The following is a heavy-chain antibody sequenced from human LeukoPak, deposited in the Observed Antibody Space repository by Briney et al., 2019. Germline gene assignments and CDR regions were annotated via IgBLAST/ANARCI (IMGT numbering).Heavy chain of an antibody. V-gene: IGHV3-66*01. Sequence: AGSLRLSCAASGFTVSSYYMTWVRQAPGKGLEWVSVMYSGGSTYYADSMKGRFAISRDSSKNTLFLQMNSLRAEDTAVYYCARSYSNHLFGMDVWGQGTTVTVS. CDR2: MYSGGST. CDR1: GFTVSSYY. CDR3: ARSYSNHLFGMDV. J-gene: IGHJ6*02. D-gene: IGHD4-11*01.